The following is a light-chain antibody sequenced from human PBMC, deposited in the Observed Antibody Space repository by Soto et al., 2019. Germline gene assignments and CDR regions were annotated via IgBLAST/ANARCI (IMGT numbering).Light chain of an antibody. CDR1: SSDVGGYDY. V-gene: IGLV2-14*01. Sequence: QSVLTQPASVSGSPGQSITISCTGTSSDVGGYDYVSWYQLHPGKAPKLMVFEVNNRPSGVSYRFSGSKSGNTASLTISGLQAEEEADYFCSSYSISTAYLFGTGTKLTVL. CDR2: EVN. CDR3: SSYSISTAYL. J-gene: IGLJ1*01.